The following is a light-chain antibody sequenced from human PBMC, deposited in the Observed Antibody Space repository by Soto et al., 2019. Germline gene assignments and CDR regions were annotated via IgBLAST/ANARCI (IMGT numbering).Light chain of an antibody. J-gene: IGLJ3*02. V-gene: IGLV4-69*01. CDR1: SGHSSYA. Sequence: QPVLTQSPSASASLGASVKLTCTLSSGHSSYAIAWHQQQPEKGPRFLMKVNSDGSHIKGDGIPDRFSGSSSGAERYVTISSLQSEDEADYYCQTWGTGRVFGGGTKLTVL. CDR2: VNSDGSH. CDR3: QTWGTGRV.